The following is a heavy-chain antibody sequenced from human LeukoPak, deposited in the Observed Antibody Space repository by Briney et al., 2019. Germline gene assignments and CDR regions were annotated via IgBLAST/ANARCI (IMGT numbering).Heavy chain of an antibody. J-gene: IGHJ4*02. CDR3: ARVAVAAREYFDY. V-gene: IGHV4-59*01. Sequence: SETLSLTCTVSRGSIGGYHWSWIRQPPGMGLEWIGYIYYSGRTSYNPSLKSRVTISVDTSKNQFSLKLSSVTAADTAVYYCARVAVAAREYFDYWGQGTLVTVSS. D-gene: IGHD6-19*01. CDR2: IYYSGRT. CDR1: RGSIGGYH.